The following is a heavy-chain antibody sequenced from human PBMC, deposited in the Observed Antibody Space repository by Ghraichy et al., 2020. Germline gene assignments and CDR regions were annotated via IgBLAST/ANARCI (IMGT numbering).Heavy chain of an antibody. J-gene: IGHJ1*01. Sequence: GESLNISCAASGFTFSSYAMSWVRQAPGKGLEWVSANSGSGGSTYYADSVKGRFTISRDNSKNTLYLQMNSLRAEDTAVYYCAKELVAATLIAEDFQHWGQGTLVTGPS. V-gene: IGHV3-23*01. CDR2: NSGSGGST. CDR1: GFTFSSYA. CDR3: AKELVAATLIAEDFQH. D-gene: IGHD2-15*01.